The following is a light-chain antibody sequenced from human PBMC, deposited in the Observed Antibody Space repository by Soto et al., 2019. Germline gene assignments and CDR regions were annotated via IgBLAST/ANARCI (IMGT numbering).Light chain of an antibody. CDR1: QSISTY. V-gene: IGKV1-39*01. J-gene: IGKJ2*01. Sequence: DIQMTQSPSSLSASVGDRVIITCRTSQSISTYLNWYQQKPGKAPKLLIYAASSLQSGVPSRFSGSGSGTDFTLTISSLQPEDFATYYCQQSFGTPAYTFGQGTKLEIK. CDR2: AAS. CDR3: QQSFGTPAYT.